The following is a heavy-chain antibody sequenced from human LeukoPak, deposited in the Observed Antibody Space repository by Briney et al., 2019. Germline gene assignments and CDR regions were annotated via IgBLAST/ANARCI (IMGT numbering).Heavy chain of an antibody. J-gene: IGHJ5*02. Sequence: SESLSLTCTVSGGSIRSYYWSWIRQPPGKGLEWIGYIYYTGSTNYNPSLKSRVTISVDTSKNQFSLNLISVTAADTAVYYCARDLEVQGGLPFDPWGQGTLVIVTS. V-gene: IGHV4-59*01. CDR3: ARDLEVQGGLPFDP. D-gene: IGHD3-10*01. CDR2: IYYTGST. CDR1: GGSIRSYY.